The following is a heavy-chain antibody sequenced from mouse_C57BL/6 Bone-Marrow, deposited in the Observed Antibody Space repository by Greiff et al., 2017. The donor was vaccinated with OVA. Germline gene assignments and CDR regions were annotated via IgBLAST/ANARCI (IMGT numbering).Heavy chain of an antibody. V-gene: IGHV3-6*01. CDR3: ARDNWDYFDY. J-gene: IGHJ2*01. CDR2: ISYDGSN. CDR1: CYSITSGYY. D-gene: IGHD4-1*01. Sequence: EVQLVESGPGLVKPSQSLSLTCSVTCYSITSGYYWNWIRQFPGNKLEWMGYISYDGSNNYNPSLKNRISITRDTSKNQFFLKLNSVTTEDTATYYCARDNWDYFDYWGQGTTLTVSS.